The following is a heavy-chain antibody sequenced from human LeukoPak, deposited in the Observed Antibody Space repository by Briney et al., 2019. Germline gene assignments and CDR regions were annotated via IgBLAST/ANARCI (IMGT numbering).Heavy chain of an antibody. J-gene: IGHJ6*02. V-gene: IGHV3-30*03. CDR2: ISYDGSNK. CDR3: ARAMAYYYYGMDV. D-gene: IGHD3-10*01. CDR1: GFTFSSYG. Sequence: GRSLRLSCAASGFTFSSYGMHWVRQAPGKGLEWVAVISYDGSNKYYADSVKGRFTISRDNSKNTLYLQMNSLRAEDTAVYYCARAMAYYYYGMDVWGQGTTVTVSS.